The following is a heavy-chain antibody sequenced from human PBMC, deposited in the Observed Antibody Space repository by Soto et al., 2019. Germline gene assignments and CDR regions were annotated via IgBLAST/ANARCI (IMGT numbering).Heavy chain of an antibody. CDR3: AKSYDSFGYPSHY. CDR1: GFTFSSYA. V-gene: IGHV3-23*01. Sequence: PGGSLRLSCAASGFTFSSYAMSWVRQAPGKGLEWVSDISGSGGSTYYADSVKGRFTISRDNSKNTLYLQMNSLRAEDTAVYYFAKSYDSFGYPSHYWGQGTLVTVSS. J-gene: IGHJ4*02. CDR2: ISGSGGST. D-gene: IGHD3-22*01.